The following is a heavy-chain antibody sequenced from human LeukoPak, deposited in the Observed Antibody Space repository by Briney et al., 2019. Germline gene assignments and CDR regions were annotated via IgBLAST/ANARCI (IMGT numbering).Heavy chain of an antibody. J-gene: IGHJ4*02. CDR3: AKDKGYIATTGILSDH. D-gene: IGHD1-1*01. Sequence: GGSLRLSCAASGFTFYDFAMHWVRQAPGGGRVWVSLVIWDGGTTFYADSVKGRFTVSRDNSINSLYLQMNNLRVEDTAFYYCAKDKGYIATTGILSDHWGTGTLVTVSS. CDR1: GFTFYDFA. V-gene: IGHV3-43D*04. CDR2: VIWDGGTT.